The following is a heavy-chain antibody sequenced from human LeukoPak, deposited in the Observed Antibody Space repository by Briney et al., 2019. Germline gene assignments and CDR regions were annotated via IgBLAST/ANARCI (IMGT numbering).Heavy chain of an antibody. CDR2: ISSSSSYI. D-gene: IGHD6-13*01. Sequence: GGSLRLSCAASGFTFSSYSMNWVRQAPGKGLEWVSSISSSSSYIYYADSVKGRFTISRDNAKNSLYPQMNSLRAEDTAVYYCARDGGLAAAGLDYWGQGNLVTVSS. V-gene: IGHV3-21*01. J-gene: IGHJ4*02. CDR1: GFTFSSYS. CDR3: ARDGGLAAAGLDY.